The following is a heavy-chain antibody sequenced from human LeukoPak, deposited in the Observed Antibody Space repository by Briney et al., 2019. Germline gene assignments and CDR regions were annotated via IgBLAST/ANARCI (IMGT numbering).Heavy chain of an antibody. V-gene: IGHV4-4*02. CDR2: IYHSGST. Sequence: SGTPSLTCAVSGGSISSSNWWSWVRQPPGKGLEWIGEIYHSGSTNYNPSLKSRVTISVDKSKNQFSLKLSSVSAEDTALYYCARERLGGSYYRPVDYWGQGTLVTVSS. D-gene: IGHD1-26*01. J-gene: IGHJ4*02. CDR3: ARERLGGSYYRPVDY. CDR1: GGSISSSNW.